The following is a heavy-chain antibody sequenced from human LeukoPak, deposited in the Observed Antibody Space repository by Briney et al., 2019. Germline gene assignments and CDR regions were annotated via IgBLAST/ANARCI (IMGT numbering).Heavy chain of an antibody. Sequence: GESLKISCKGSGYSFTSYWIGWVRQMPGKGLEWMGIIYPGDSDIRYSPSLQGQVTISVDKSISTAYLQLSSLKASDTAMYYCARHAPNSRVAFDIWGQGTMISVSS. D-gene: IGHD4/OR15-4a*01. V-gene: IGHV5-51*01. J-gene: IGHJ3*02. CDR3: ARHAPNSRVAFDI. CDR2: IYPGDSDI. CDR1: GYSFTSYW.